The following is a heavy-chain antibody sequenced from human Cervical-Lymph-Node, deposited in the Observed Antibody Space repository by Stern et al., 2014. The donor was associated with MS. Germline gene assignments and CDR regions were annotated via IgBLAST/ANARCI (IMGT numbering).Heavy chain of an antibody. CDR3: ARGARKAYGMDV. CDR1: GYTFTSYY. J-gene: IGHJ6*02. D-gene: IGHD5-12*01. V-gene: IGHV1-46*01. Sequence: VQLVQSGGDMKKPGASVRVSCKASGYTFTSYYMHWVRQAPGQGLEGMGMLNPTGGSTSYEQKFQVRVTVTRDTSTRTVYMELRGLSSEDTAVYYCARGARKAYGMDVWGQGITVIVSS. CDR2: LNPTGGST.